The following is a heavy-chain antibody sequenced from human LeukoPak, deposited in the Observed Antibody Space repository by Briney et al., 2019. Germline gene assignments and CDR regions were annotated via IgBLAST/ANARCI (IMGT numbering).Heavy chain of an antibody. V-gene: IGHV3-48*03. D-gene: IGHD3-22*01. J-gene: IGHJ2*01. Sequence: PGRSLRLSCAASGFTFDDYAMHWVRQAPGKGLEWVSYISSSGSTIYYADSVKGRFTISRDNAKNSLYLQMNSLRAEDTAVYYCARGGSSGYWYFDLWGRGTLVTVSS. CDR3: ARGGSSGYWYFDL. CDR2: ISSSGSTI. CDR1: GFTFDDYA.